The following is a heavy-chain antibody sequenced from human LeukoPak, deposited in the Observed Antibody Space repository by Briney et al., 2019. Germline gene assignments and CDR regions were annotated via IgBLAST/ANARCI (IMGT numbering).Heavy chain of an antibody. V-gene: IGHV4-34*12. D-gene: IGHD4-23*01. CDR2: IFHSGTT. CDR1: GTSFSGYY. J-gene: IGHJ4*02. Sequence: SETLSLTCAVYGTSFSGYYWSWVRQSPRRGLEWIGEIFHSGTTYYNPSLKSRVTMSVDTSRSQFSLKLRSVTAADTAVYYCARHARVATHTNHIDYWGQGALVTVS. CDR3: ARHARVATHTNHIDY.